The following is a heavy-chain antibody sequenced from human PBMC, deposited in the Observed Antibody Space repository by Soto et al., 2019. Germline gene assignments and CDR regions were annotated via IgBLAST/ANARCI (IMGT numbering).Heavy chain of an antibody. Sequence: PGESLKISCKGSGYSFTSYWIGWVRQMPGKGLEWMGIIYPGDSDTRYSPSFPGQVTISADKSSSTAYLQWRSLKASDTAMYYCARHGYGNYYYYGMDVWGQGTTVTVSS. CDR3: ARHGYGNYYYYGMDV. V-gene: IGHV5-51*01. J-gene: IGHJ6*02. CDR2: IYPGDSDT. CDR1: GYSFTSYW. D-gene: IGHD4-17*01.